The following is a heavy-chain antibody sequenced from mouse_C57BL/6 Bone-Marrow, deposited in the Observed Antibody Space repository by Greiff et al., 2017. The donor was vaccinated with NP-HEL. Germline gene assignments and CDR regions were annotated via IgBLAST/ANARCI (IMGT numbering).Heavy chain of an antibody. Sequence: VQLQQSGAELVRPGASVKLSCTASGFNIKDDYMHWVKQSPEQGLEWIGWIDPENGDTEYASKFQGKATITADTSSNTAYLQLSSLTSEDTAVYYCTTQGYGSSPLGYWGQGTTLTVSS. V-gene: IGHV14-4*01. CDR3: TTQGYGSSPLGY. J-gene: IGHJ2*01. CDR2: IDPENGDT. CDR1: GFNIKDDY. D-gene: IGHD1-1*01.